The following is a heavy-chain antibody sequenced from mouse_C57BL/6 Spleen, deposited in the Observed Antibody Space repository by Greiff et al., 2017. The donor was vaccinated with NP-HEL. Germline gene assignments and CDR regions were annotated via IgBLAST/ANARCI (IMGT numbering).Heavy chain of an antibody. V-gene: IGHV5-4*01. CDR3: ARAYYYGSSYGGAMDY. CDR1: GFTFSSYA. CDR2: ISDGGSCT. J-gene: IGHJ4*01. Sequence: EVQLVESGGGLVKPGGSLKLSCAASGFTFSSYAMSWVRQTPEKRLEWVATISDGGSCTYYPDNVKGRFTISRDNAKNNLYLQMSHLKSEDTAMYYCARAYYYGSSYGGAMDYWGQGTSVTVSS. D-gene: IGHD1-1*01.